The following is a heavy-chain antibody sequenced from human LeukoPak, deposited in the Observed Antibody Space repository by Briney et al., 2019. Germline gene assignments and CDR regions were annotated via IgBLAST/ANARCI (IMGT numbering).Heavy chain of an antibody. CDR2: INLSEST. V-gene: IGHV4-4*02. Sequence: PGGSLRLSCAASGFTFSNNWMTWVRQSPGKGLEWIGEINLSESTNYNPSLKSRVTISVDKSKNQFSLKLRSVTAADTAVYYCAREGGGDYAHAFDIWGQGTMVTVSS. CDR1: GFTFSNNW. J-gene: IGHJ3*02. D-gene: IGHD4-17*01. CDR3: AREGGGDYAHAFDI.